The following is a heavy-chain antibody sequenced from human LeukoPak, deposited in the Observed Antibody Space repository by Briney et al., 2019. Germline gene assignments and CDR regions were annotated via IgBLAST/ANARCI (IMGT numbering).Heavy chain of an antibody. CDR2: INPSGGTT. CDR3: ARGYSSSYRIDY. V-gene: IGHV1-46*02. J-gene: IGHJ4*02. D-gene: IGHD6-6*01. Sequence: GASVKVSCKTSGYTFNSYYMHWVRQAPGQGLEWMGIINPSGGTTNDAQRFEGRVTMTRDMSTSTVYMEMGSLRAEDTAVYYCARGYSSSYRIDYWGQGTLVTVSS. CDR1: GYTFNSYY.